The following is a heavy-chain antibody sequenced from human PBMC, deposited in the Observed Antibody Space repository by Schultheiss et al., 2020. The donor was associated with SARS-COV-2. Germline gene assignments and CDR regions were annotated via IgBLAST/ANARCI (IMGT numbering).Heavy chain of an antibody. V-gene: IGHV3-64*04. CDR2: ISGNGDNT. Sequence: GGSLRLSCAASGFTFSSYEMNWVRQAPGKGLEYVSAISGNGDNTYYADSVKGRFTISRENAKNTLYLQMNSLRAEDTAVYYCARDTGGQWSRKDAFDIWGQGTMVTVSS. J-gene: IGHJ3*02. CDR1: GFTFSSYE. D-gene: IGHD6-19*01. CDR3: ARDTGGQWSRKDAFDI.